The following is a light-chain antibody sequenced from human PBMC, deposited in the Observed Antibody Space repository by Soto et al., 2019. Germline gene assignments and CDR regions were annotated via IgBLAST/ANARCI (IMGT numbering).Light chain of an antibody. CDR3: LQDYDSPRT. CDR1: QGIRND. J-gene: IGKJ1*01. Sequence: AIQMTQSPSSLSASVGDRVTITCRASQGIRNDLGWYQQKPGKAPKVLIYAASTLPSGVPSRFSGSGSGTDFTLTISNLQPDDFATYYCLQDYDSPRTFGQGTKVEIK. CDR2: AAS. V-gene: IGKV1-6*01.